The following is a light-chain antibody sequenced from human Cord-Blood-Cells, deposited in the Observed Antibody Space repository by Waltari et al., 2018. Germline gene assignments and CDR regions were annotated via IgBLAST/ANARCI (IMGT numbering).Light chain of an antibody. CDR1: SSDVGGYNY. CDR2: DVS. CDR3: SSYTSSSTLV. Sequence: QSALTQPASVSGSPGQSITISCTGTSSDVGGYNYVSWYQQHPGKAPKLMFYDVSKRPSGVSNRFSGSKSGNTASMTISELQAEDEADYYCSSYTSSSTLVFGGGTKLTVL. V-gene: IGLV2-14*01. J-gene: IGLJ2*01.